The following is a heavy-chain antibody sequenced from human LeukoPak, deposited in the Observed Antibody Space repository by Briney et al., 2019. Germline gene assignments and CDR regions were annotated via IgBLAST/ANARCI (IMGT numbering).Heavy chain of an antibody. Sequence: PSETLSLTCAVSGGSISSSNWWSWVRQPPGKGLEWIGEIYHSGSTNYNPSLKSRVTISVDKSKNQFSLKLSSVTAADTAVYYCARGGAVAGQGLGYWGQGTLVTVSS. D-gene: IGHD6-19*01. CDR3: ARGGAVAGQGLGY. CDR1: GGSISSSNW. J-gene: IGHJ4*02. V-gene: IGHV4-4*02. CDR2: IYHSGST.